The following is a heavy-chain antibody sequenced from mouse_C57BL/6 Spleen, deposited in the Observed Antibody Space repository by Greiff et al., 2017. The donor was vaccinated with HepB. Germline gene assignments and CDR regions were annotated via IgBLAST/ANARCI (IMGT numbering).Heavy chain of an antibody. CDR3: ARGLRRNYFDY. J-gene: IGHJ2*01. CDR1: GYSITSGYY. D-gene: IGHD2-12*01. CDR2: ISYDGSN. Sequence: EVKLVESGPGLVKPSQSLSLTCSVTGYSITSGYYWNWIRQFPGNKLEWMGYISYDGSNNYNPSLKNRISITRDTSKNQFFLKLNSVTTEDTATYYCARGLRRNYFDYWGQGTTLTVSS. V-gene: IGHV3-6*01.